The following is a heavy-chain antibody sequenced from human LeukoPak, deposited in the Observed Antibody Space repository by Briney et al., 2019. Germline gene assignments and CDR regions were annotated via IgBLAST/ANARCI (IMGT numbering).Heavy chain of an antibody. Sequence: GGSLRLPCAASGFTFSSYAMSWVRQAPGKGMKWVSAISGSGGSTYYADSVKGRFTISRDNSKNTLYLQMNSLRAEDTAVYYCAKGPYSSGYWVYWGQGTLVTVSS. D-gene: IGHD3-22*01. CDR3: AKGPYSSGYWVY. J-gene: IGHJ4*02. CDR2: ISGSGGST. V-gene: IGHV3-23*01. CDR1: GFTFSSYA.